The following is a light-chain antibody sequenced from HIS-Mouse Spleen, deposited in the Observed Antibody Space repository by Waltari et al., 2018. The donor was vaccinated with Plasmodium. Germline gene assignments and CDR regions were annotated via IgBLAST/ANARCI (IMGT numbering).Light chain of an antibody. CDR2: QDS. Sequence: SYELTQPPSVSVSPGQTASITCSGDKLGDQYACWSQQTPGQSPVLVIYQDSKRPSGIPERFSGDNSGNTATLTISGTQAMDEADYYCQAWDSSTAWVFGGGTKLTVL. CDR3: QAWDSSTAWV. V-gene: IGLV3-1*01. CDR1: KLGDQY. J-gene: IGLJ2*01.